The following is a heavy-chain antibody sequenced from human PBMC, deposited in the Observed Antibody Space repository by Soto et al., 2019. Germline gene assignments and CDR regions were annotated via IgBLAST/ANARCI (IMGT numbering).Heavy chain of an antibody. CDR3: AKFRGPSYSYYYMDV. Sequence: EVQLLESGGGLVQPGGSLRLSCATSGFTFSTYAMNWLRQAPGRGLECVSFISGSGRTTYYADSVKGRFTVSSDNSKNTLYLQMNSLRAEDTALYYCAKFRGPSYSYYYMDVWGKGATVTVSS. D-gene: IGHD3-16*01. CDR1: GFTFSTYA. J-gene: IGHJ6*03. V-gene: IGHV3-23*01. CDR2: ISGSGRTT.